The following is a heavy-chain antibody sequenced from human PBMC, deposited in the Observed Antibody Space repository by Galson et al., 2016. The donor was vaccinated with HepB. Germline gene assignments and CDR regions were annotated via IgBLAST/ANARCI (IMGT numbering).Heavy chain of an antibody. Sequence: SLRLSCAASGITFSHYAMYWVRQPPGKGLEWVSIISSEGSNQYYEESLEGRFTVSRDNSKNTLYLQMNSLRAEDTAVYYCASAPKTGTSIEDYWGQGTLVTVSS. V-gene: IGHV3-30*01. CDR3: ASAPKTGTSIEDY. CDR2: ISSEGSNQ. J-gene: IGHJ4*02. CDR1: GITFSHYA. D-gene: IGHD1-7*01.